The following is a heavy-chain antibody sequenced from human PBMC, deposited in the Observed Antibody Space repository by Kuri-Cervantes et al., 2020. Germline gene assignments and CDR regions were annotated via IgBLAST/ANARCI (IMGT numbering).Heavy chain of an antibody. Sequence: GESLKISCAASGFTFSTYSMNWVRQAPGKGLEWVSSISSTSSYIYYADSVKGRFTISRDNAKNSLYLQMSSLRAEDTAVYYCARGRWELLYYGMDVWGQGTTVTVSS. CDR1: GFTFSTYS. CDR2: ISSTSSYI. D-gene: IGHD1-26*01. CDR3: ARGRWELLYYGMDV. V-gene: IGHV3-21*01. J-gene: IGHJ6*02.